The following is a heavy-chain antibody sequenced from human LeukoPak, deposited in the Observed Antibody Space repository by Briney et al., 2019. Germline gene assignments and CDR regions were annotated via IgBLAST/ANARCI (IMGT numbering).Heavy chain of an antibody. J-gene: IGHJ4*02. CDR1: GFTFSSYG. D-gene: IGHD1-26*01. CDR2: IRYDGSNK. Sequence: GGSLRLSCAASGFTFSSYGMHRVRQAPGKGLEWVAFIRYDGSNKYYADSVKGRFTVSRDNSKNTLYLQMNSLRAEDTAVYYCAKDSRDSYSGSYFPYWGQGTLVTVSS. CDR3: AKDSRDSYSGSYFPY. V-gene: IGHV3-30*02.